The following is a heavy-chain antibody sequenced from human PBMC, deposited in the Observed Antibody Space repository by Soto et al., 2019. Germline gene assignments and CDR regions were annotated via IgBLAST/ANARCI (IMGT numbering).Heavy chain of an antibody. CDR1: GGTFSSYA. V-gene: IGHV1-69*13. J-gene: IGHJ6*02. CDR2: IIPIFGTA. D-gene: IGHD4-17*01. CDR3: ARPGGDYGGNPTYGMDV. Sequence: GASVKVSCKASGGTFSSYAISWVRQAPGQGLEWMGGIIPIFGTANYAQKFQGRVTITADESTSTAYMELSSLRSEDTAVYYCARPGGDYGGNPTYGMDVWGQGTTVTVSS.